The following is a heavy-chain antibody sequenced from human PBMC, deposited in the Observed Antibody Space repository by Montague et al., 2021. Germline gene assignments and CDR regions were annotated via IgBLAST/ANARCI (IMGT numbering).Heavy chain of an antibody. CDR3: TRPGGYCTNGTCYFWFAP. J-gene: IGHJ5*02. CDR1: GGSISRSSYY. Sequence: SETLSLTCTVSGGSISRSSYYWGWIRQPPGKGLEWIGSIYSSGSTYYNPSLKSRVTISADTSKNQFSLKLGSVTAADTAVYYCTRPGGYCTNGTCYFWFAPWGQGILVTVSS. CDR2: IYSSGST. V-gene: IGHV4-39*01. D-gene: IGHD2-8*01.